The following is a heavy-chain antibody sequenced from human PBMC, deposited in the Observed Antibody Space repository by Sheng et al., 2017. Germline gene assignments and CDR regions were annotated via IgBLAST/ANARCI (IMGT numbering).Heavy chain of an antibody. Sequence: QVQLVQSGAEVKKPGSSVKVSCKASGGTFSSYAISWVRQAPGQGLEWMGGIIHIFGTANYAQKFQGRVTITADESTSTAYMELSSLRSEDTAVYYCASPNQGLRFLDHYGMDVWGQGTTVTVSS. CDR2: IIHIFGTA. V-gene: IGHV1-69*01. J-gene: IGHJ6*02. D-gene: IGHD3-3*01. CDR1: GGTFSSYA. CDR3: ASPNQGLRFLDHYGMDV.